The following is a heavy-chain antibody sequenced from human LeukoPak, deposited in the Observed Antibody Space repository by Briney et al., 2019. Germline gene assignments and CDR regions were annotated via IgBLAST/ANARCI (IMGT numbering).Heavy chain of an antibody. CDR3: ARRRPDYYDSSGYYYVHAFDT. J-gene: IGHJ3*02. D-gene: IGHD3-22*01. Sequence: ASVKVSCKASGYTFTSYYMHWVRQAPGQGLEWMGIINPSGGSTSYAQKFQGRVTMTRDTSTSTVYMELSSLRSEDTAVYYCARRRPDYYDSSGYYYVHAFDTWGQGTMVTVSS. V-gene: IGHV1-46*01. CDR2: INPSGGST. CDR1: GYTFTSYY.